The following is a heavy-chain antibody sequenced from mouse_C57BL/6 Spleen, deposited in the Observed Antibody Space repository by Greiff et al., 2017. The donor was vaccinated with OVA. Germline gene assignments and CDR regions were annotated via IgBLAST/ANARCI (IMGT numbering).Heavy chain of an antibody. CDR3: ARKDCDGYDDGVSYYAMDY. J-gene: IGHJ4*01. V-gene: IGHV1-82*01. CDR1: GYAFSSSW. D-gene: IGHD2-2*01. Sequence: VKLQQSGPELVKPGASVKLSCKASGYAFSSSWMNWVKQRPGKGLEWIGRIYPGDGDTNYNGTFKGKSTLTADKSSSTAYMQLSSLTSEDSAVDFCARKDCDGYDDGVSYYAMDYWGQGTSVTVSS. CDR2: IYPGDGDT.